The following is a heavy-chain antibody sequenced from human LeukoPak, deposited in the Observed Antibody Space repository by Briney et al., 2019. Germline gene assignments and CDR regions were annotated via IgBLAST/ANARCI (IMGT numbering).Heavy chain of an antibody. CDR3: AKGPDYYDSSGYPD. J-gene: IGHJ4*02. CDR2: ISGSGGST. Sequence: GGSLRLSCAASGFTFSSYAMSWVRQAPGKGLEWVSAISGSGGSTYYADSVKGRFTISRDNSKNTLYLQMNSLRAADTAVYYCAKGPDYYDSSGYPDWGQGTLVTVSS. D-gene: IGHD3-22*01. V-gene: IGHV3-23*01. CDR1: GFTFSSYA.